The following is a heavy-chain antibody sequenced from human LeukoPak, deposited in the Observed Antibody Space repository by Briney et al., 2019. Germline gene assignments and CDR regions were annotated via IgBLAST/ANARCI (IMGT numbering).Heavy chain of an antibody. CDR2: IYAGDSDT. J-gene: IGHJ4*02. V-gene: IGHV5-51*01. CDR3: ARISGYCSGGSCYWIDY. D-gene: IGHD2-15*01. CDR1: GYSFTSYW. Sequence: GESLKISCQGSGYSFTSYWIGWVRQMPGKGLEWMGIIYAGDSDTSYNPSFQGEVTISAYKSISTAYLQWSSLKASDTAMYYCARISGYCSGGSCYWIDYWGQGTLVTVSS.